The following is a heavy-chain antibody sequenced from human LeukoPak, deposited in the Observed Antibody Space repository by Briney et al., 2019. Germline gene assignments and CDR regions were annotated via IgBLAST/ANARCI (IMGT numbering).Heavy chain of an antibody. CDR3: ARDPLGTRPGFDY. D-gene: IGHD1-1*01. CDR1: GFTFSNYA. J-gene: IGHJ4*02. V-gene: IGHV3-23*01. Sequence: PGGSLRLSCAASGFTFSNYAMSWVRQAPGKGLEWVSTISNSGDATYYADSVKGRFTISRDNSKNTLYLQMNSLRAEDTAVYYCARDPLGTRPGFDYWGQGTLVTVSS. CDR2: ISNSGDAT.